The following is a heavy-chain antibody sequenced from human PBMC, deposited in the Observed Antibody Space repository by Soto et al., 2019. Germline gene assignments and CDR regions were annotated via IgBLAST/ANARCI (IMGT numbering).Heavy chain of an antibody. Sequence: EVQLVESGGGLVQPGGSLRLSCAASGFTVSSKYMSWVRQAPGKGLEWVSLIQSGGATYYADSVKGRFSISRDTSENTVHLQMDSLKAEDTAVYYCARDDVLCDGGRCYGVPLDGWGKGTTVTVSS. V-gene: IGHV3-66*01. D-gene: IGHD2-15*01. CDR2: IQSGGAT. CDR3: ARDDVLCDGGRCYGVPLDG. J-gene: IGHJ6*04. CDR1: GFTVSSKY.